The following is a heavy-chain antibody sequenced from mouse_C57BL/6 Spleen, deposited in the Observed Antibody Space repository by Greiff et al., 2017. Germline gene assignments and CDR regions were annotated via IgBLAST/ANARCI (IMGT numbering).Heavy chain of an antibody. V-gene: IGHV3-8*01. CDR2: ISYSGST. CDR1: GYSITSDY. Sequence: EVQLQQSGPGLAKPSQTLSLTCSVTGYSITSDYWNWIRKFPGNKLEYMGNISYSGSTYNNPSLKSRISITRNTSKNQYYLQWNSVTTEDTATDYCARSITTVVHLDYWGQGTTLTVSS. D-gene: IGHD1-1*01. J-gene: IGHJ2*01. CDR3: ARSITTVVHLDY.